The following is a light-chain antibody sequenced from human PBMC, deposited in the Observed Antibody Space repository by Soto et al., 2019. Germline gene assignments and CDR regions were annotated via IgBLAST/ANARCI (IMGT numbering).Light chain of an antibody. CDR2: DVS. J-gene: IGLJ2*01. CDR3: CSYAGSSLVV. Sequence: QSVLTQPRSVSGSPGQSVTISCTGTRSDVGGYNYVSWYQQSPGKAPKLMIYDVSKRPSGVPDRFSGSKSDNTASLTISGLQAEDEADYYCCSYAGSSLVVFGGGTEPTVL. CDR1: RSDVGGYNY. V-gene: IGLV2-11*01.